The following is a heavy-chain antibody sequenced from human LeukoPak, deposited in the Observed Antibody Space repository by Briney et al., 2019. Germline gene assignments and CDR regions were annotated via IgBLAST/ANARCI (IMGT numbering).Heavy chain of an antibody. CDR3: ARVSGNYYRWFDS. Sequence: GGSLRLSCAASGFIFSNDAMHWVRQAPGKGLEWVAFIWFDGSNKHYADSVKGRFTISRDNSEDTLYLQMNSLGAEDTAVYYCARVSGNYYRWFDSWGQGTLVTVSS. CDR2: IWFDGSNK. J-gene: IGHJ5*01. V-gene: IGHV3-33*01. D-gene: IGHD1-26*01. CDR1: GFIFSNDA.